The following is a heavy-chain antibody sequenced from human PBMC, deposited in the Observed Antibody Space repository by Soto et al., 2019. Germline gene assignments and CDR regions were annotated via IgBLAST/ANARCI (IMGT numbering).Heavy chain of an antibody. CDR2: ISSSSSYT. CDR3: ARILGYCSGGSCLPDY. CDR1: GFTFRDYY. J-gene: IGHJ4*02. D-gene: IGHD2-15*01. Sequence: GGSLRLSCATSGFTFRDYYMTWARQAPGKGLEWFSYISSSSSYTNYADSVKGRFTISRDNAKNSLYLQMNSLRAEDTAVYYCARILGYCSGGSCLPDYWGQGTLVTVSS. V-gene: IGHV3-11*06.